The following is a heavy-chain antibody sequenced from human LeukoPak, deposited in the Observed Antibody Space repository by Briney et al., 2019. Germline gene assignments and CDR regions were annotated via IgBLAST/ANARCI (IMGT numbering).Heavy chain of an antibody. CDR3: AREAAAMLHFDY. Sequence: GGPLRLSCAASGFTFRSYGMHWVRQAPGKGLEWVAFITYDGSNKYYADSEKGRFTISRDNSKNTLYLQINSLRAEDTAVYYCAREAAAMLHFDYWGQGTLVTVSS. D-gene: IGHD2-2*01. V-gene: IGHV3-30*02. CDR2: ITYDGSNK. J-gene: IGHJ4*02. CDR1: GFTFRSYG.